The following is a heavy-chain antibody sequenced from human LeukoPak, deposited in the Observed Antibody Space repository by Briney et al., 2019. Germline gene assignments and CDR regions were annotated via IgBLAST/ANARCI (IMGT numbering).Heavy chain of an antibody. J-gene: IGHJ4*02. D-gene: IGHD2-21*01. V-gene: IGHV3-23*01. Sequence: PGGSLRPSCAASGFTFSSYAMSWVRQAPGKGLEWVSAISGSGGSTYYADSVKGRFTISRDNSKNTLYLQMNSLRAEDTAVYYCAKDSNHRNIVVVPLGYWGQGTLVTVSS. CDR2: ISGSGGST. CDR1: GFTFSSYA. CDR3: AKDSNHRNIVVVPLGY.